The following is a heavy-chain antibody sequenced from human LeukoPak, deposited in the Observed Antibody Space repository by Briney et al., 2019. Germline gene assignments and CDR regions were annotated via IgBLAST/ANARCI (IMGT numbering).Heavy chain of an antibody. CDR3: ARHGPANSFDY. CDR1: GASIRPYY. Sequence: SETLSLTCSVSGASIRPYYWSWLRQPPGKGLEWIGFMYYSGTRNYNPSLSSRITISVDTSKNQFSLHLTFVTAADTAVYYCARHGPANSFDYWGRGNLVTVSS. J-gene: IGHJ4*02. V-gene: IGHV4-59*08. CDR2: MYYSGTR. D-gene: IGHD1/OR15-1a*01.